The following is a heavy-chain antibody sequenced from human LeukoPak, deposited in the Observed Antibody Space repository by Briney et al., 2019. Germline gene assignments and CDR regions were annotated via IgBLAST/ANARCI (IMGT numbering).Heavy chain of an antibody. Sequence: PSETLSLTCAVSGASISSGNYYWSWIRQPAGKGLEWIGRIYTSGRTKYNPSLKSRVTISVDTSKNQFSLGLSSVTAADTAVYYCARDIAAAGRRFDPWGQGTLVTVSS. D-gene: IGHD6-13*01. CDR2: IYTSGRT. CDR1: GASISSGNYY. J-gene: IGHJ5*02. CDR3: ARDIAAAGRRFDP. V-gene: IGHV4-61*02.